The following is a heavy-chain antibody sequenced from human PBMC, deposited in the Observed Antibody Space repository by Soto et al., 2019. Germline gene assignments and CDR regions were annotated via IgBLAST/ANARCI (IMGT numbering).Heavy chain of an antibody. CDR2: IIPIFGTA. Sequence: ASVKVSCKASGGTFSSYAISWVRQAPGQGLEWMGGIIPIFGTANYAQKFQGRVTITADKSTSTAYMELSSLRSEDTAMYYCARQIRVNSVKVFDPWGQGTLVTVSS. CDR3: ARQIRVNSVKVFDP. V-gene: IGHV1-69*06. J-gene: IGHJ5*02. CDR1: GGTFSSYA. D-gene: IGHD3-10*01.